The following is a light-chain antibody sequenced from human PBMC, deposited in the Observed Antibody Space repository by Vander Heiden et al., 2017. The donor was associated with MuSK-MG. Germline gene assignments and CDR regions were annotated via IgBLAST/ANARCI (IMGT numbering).Light chain of an antibody. V-gene: IGLV3-21*04. Sequence: SYVLTQPPSVPVAPGKTARITCGGSNIGSKSVHWYQQKPGQAPVLVIYANGDRPSGIPERFSGSNSGNTATLTISRVEAGDEADYYCQVYDSSSDHYVFGTGTKVTVL. CDR2: ANG. J-gene: IGLJ1*01. CDR3: QVYDSSSDHYV. CDR1: NIGSKS.